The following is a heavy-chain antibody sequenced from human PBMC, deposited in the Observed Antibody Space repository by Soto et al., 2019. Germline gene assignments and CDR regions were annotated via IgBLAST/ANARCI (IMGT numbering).Heavy chain of an antibody. D-gene: IGHD3-16*01. CDR2: ISYDGSNK. V-gene: IGHV3-30-3*01. J-gene: IGHJ4*02. Sequence: GGSLRLSCAASGFTFSSYAMHWVRQAPGKGLEWVAVISYDGSNKYYADYVKGQFTISRDNSKNTLYLQMNSLSAEDTAVYYCARAYEGDYFDYWGQGTLVTVSS. CDR1: GFTFSSYA. CDR3: ARAYEGDYFDY.